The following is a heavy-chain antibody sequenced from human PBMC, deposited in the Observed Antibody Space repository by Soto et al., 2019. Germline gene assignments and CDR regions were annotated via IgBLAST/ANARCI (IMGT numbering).Heavy chain of an antibody. J-gene: IGHJ4*02. CDR3: ETQAARPPYFDY. D-gene: IGHD6-6*01. CDR1: GGSISSSSYY. CDR2: IYYSGST. V-gene: IGHV4-39*01. Sequence: SETLSLTCTVSGGSISSSSYYWGWIRQPPGKGLEWIGSIYYSGSTYYNPSLKSRVTISVDTSKNQFSLKLSSVTAADTAVYYCETQAARPPYFDYWGQGTLVTVS.